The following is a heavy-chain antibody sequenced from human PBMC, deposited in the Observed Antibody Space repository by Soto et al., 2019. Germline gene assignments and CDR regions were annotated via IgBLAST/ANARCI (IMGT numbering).Heavy chain of an antibody. Sequence: PSETLSLTCTVSGGSISSYYWSWIRQPPGKGLEWIGYIYHSGSTNYNPSLKSRVTISVDTSKNQFSLKLSSVTAADTAVYYCARASIWFGEGGGRRDYYYYYGMDVWGQGTTVTVSS. D-gene: IGHD3-10*01. CDR1: GGSISSYY. V-gene: IGHV4-59*01. J-gene: IGHJ6*02. CDR3: ARASIWFGEGGGRRDYYYYYGMDV. CDR2: IYHSGST.